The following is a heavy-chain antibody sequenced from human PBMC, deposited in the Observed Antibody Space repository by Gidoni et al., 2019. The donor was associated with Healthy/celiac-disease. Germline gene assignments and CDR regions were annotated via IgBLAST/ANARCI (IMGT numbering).Heavy chain of an antibody. J-gene: IGHJ4*02. CDR1: GFPFSSYS. CDR2: ISSSSSTI. D-gene: IGHD3-3*01. V-gene: IGHV3-48*01. Sequence: EVQLVESGGGLVQPGGSLRLSCAASGFPFSSYSMNWVRQAPGKGLEWVSYISSSSSTIYYADSVKGRFTISRDNAKNSLYLQMNSLRAEDTAVYYCARDPLKWSGYYGDYWGQGTLVTVSS. CDR3: ARDPLKWSGYYGDY.